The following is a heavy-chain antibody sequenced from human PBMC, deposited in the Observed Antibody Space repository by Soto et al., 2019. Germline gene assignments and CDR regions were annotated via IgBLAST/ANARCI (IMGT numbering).Heavy chain of an antibody. J-gene: IGHJ6*02. V-gene: IGHV3-15*07. CDR2: IKSKTDGGTT. CDR1: GFTFSNAW. D-gene: IGHD3-9*01. Sequence: GGSLRLSCAASGFTFSNAWMNWVRQAPGKGLEWVGRIKSKTDGGTTDYAAPVKGRFTISRDDSKNTLYLQMNSLKTEDTAVYYCISRPPYFDWLGWYYYYYGMDVWGQGTTVTVSS. CDR3: ISRPPYFDWLGWYYYYYGMDV.